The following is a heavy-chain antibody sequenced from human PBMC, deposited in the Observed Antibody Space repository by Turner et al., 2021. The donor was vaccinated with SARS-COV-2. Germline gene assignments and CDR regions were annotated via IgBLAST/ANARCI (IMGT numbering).Heavy chain of an antibody. D-gene: IGHD3-22*01. Sequence: EVQLVESGGGLVQPGGSLRLSCAASGFTFTSYEFNWVRQAPVKGLEWVSYISSSGSTIYYADSVKGRFTISRDNVKNSLDLQMNSLRAEDTAVYYCARDQYYDSSGYYFFRASYFDLWGRGTLVTVSS. CDR3: ARDQYYDSSGYYFFRASYFDL. V-gene: IGHV3-48*03. CDR2: ISSSGSTI. J-gene: IGHJ2*01. CDR1: GFTFTSYE.